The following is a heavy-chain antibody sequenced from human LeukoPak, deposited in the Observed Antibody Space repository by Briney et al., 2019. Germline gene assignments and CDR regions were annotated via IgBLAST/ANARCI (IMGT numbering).Heavy chain of an antibody. D-gene: IGHD3-16*02. CDR1: GFTFSSDA. CDR3: AEACYPNYHHHMDV. V-gene: IGHV3-23*01. CDR2: ISGSGGST. Sequence: GGSLRLSCATSGFTFSSDAMTWVRQAPGKGLEWVSAISGSGGSTYYADSVKGRFTISRDNSKNTLYLQMNSLRAEDTAVYYCAEACYPNYHHHMDVWGKGTTVTVSS. J-gene: IGHJ6*03.